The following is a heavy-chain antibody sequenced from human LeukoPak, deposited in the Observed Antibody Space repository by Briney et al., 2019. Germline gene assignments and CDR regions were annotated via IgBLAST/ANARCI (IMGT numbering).Heavy chain of an antibody. CDR2: IIPIFGTA. J-gene: IGHJ4*02. Sequence: SVKVSCKASGGTFSSYAISWVRQAPGQGLEWMGGIIPIFGTANYAQKFQGRVTITADESTSTAYMELSSLRSEDTAVYYCARYGADYYDSSGNFDYWGQGTLVTVSS. D-gene: IGHD3-22*01. CDR1: GGTFSSYA. V-gene: IGHV1-69*13. CDR3: ARYGADYYDSSGNFDY.